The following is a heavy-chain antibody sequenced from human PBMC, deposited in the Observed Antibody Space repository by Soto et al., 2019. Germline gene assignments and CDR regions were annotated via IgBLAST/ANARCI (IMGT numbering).Heavy chain of an antibody. CDR1: GVSFSGYY. Sequence: PLETLSLTCAVYGVSFSGYYWSWIRQPPGKGLEWIGEINHSGSTNYNPSLKSRVTISVDTSKNQFSLKLSSVTAADTAVYYCARGRLSAVTTRNLFHYWGQGTLVTVSS. V-gene: IGHV4-34*01. CDR3: ARGRLSAVTTRNLFHY. J-gene: IGHJ4*02. D-gene: IGHD4-17*01. CDR2: INHSGST.